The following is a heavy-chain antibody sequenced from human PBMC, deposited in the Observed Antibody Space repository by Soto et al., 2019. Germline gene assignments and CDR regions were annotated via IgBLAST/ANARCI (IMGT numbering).Heavy chain of an antibody. CDR1: GGSISSGGYS. J-gene: IGHJ5*02. Sequence: QLQLQESGSGLVKPSQTLSLTCAVSGGSISSGGYSWSWIRQPPGKGLEWIGYIYHSGSTYYNPTRKSLITIAVDRSKNPFSLKLGSVTAADTAVYYCAGVPDRWGEGTLVTVSS. V-gene: IGHV4-30-2*01. CDR3: AGVPDR. CDR2: IYHSGST. D-gene: IGHD2-2*01.